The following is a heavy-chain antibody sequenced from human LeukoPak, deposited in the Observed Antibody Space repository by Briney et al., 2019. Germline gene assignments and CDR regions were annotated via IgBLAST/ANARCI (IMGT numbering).Heavy chain of an antibody. V-gene: IGHV3-23*01. D-gene: IGHD3-22*01. CDR3: ATSITMIVVVKLGGAFDI. CDR2: IGGSGGST. J-gene: IGHJ3*02. CDR1: GFTFSSYA. Sequence: GGSLRLSCAASGFTFSSYAMSWVRQAPGKGLEWVSAIGGSGGSTYYADSVKGRFTISRDNFKNTLYLQMNSLRAEDTAVYYCATSITMIVVVKLGGAFDIWGQGTMVTVSS.